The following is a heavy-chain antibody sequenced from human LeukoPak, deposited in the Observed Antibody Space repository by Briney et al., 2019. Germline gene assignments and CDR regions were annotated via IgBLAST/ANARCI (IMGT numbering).Heavy chain of an antibody. Sequence: ASVKVSCKASGGTFSSYAISWVRQAPGQGLEWMGAIIPIFGPANYAQKFQGRVTITTDESTTIAYMELSSLRSEDTAVYYCARGGSSSSWRSYYYYMDVWGKGTTVTVSS. CDR2: IIPIFGPA. D-gene: IGHD6-6*01. CDR1: GGTFSSYA. V-gene: IGHV1-69*05. J-gene: IGHJ6*03. CDR3: ARGGSSSSWRSYYYYMDV.